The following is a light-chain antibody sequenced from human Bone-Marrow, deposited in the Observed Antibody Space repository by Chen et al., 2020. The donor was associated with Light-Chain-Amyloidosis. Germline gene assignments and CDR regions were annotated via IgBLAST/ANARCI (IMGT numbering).Light chain of an antibody. CDR3: QSYQGSSQGV. V-gene: IGLV6-57*01. J-gene: IGLJ3*02. Sequence: NFILSQPPSVSESPGKTVIMSCTRSSGSIATNYVQWYQQRPGSSPTTVIYEDDQRPSGVPDRFSGSIDRSSNSASLTISGLKTEDEADYYCQSYQGSSQGVFGGGTKLTVL. CDR2: EDD. CDR1: SGSIATNY.